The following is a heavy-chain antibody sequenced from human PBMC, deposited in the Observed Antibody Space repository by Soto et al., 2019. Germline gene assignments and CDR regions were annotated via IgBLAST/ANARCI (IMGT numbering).Heavy chain of an antibody. CDR1: VFTCSSYA. CDR3: ARGWTFDL. Sequence: GSLRLSCAASVFTCSSYAMSWVRQAPGKGLEWVSGINGGGDSTYFADSVRGRFTISRDNSKNTLFLQMNSLRAEDTAVYYCARGWTFDLWGQGTLVTVSS. J-gene: IGHJ4*02. V-gene: IGHV3-23*01. D-gene: IGHD1-1*01. CDR2: INGGGDST.